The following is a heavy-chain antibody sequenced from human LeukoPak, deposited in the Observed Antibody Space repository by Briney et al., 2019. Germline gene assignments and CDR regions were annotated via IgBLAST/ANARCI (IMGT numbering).Heavy chain of an antibody. Sequence: PGGSLRLSCAASGFTFSSYAMSWVRQAPGKGLEWVSIIHSDGTTYYADSVKGRFTMSGDISRNTVYLQMNSLRAEDTAVYYCARVKWGSFDVWGQGILVTVYS. D-gene: IGHD3-16*01. V-gene: IGHV3-66*01. CDR1: GFTFSSYA. J-gene: IGHJ4*02. CDR3: ARVKWGSFDV. CDR2: IHSDGTT.